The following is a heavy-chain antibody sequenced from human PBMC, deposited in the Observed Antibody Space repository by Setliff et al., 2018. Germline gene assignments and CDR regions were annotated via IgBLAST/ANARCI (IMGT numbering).Heavy chain of an antibody. CDR1: GFIFNNFW. V-gene: IGHV3-7*03. CDR2: INQRESAK. Sequence: PGGSLRLSCSAPGFIFNNFWMSWVRQAPGKGLEWVANINQRESAKLYVDSVKGRFTISRDNAENSLYLQMTSLRAEDTAVYYCARTDGTNLGYFDNWGQGTLVTVSS. J-gene: IGHJ4*02. D-gene: IGHD2-8*01. CDR3: ARTDGTNLGYFDN.